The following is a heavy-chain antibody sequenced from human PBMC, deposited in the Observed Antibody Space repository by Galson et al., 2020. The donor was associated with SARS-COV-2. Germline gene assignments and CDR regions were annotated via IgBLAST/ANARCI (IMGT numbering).Heavy chain of an antibody. V-gene: IGHV3-33*01. D-gene: IGHD4-17*01. CDR2: IWYDGSNK. CDR1: GFTFSSYG. CDR3: ARDLRLDYGGNSDQTDY. J-gene: IGHJ4*02. Sequence: GESLKISCAASGFTFSSYGMHWVRQVPGKGLEWVAVIWYDGSNKYYADSVKGRFTISRDNSKNTLYLQMNSLRAEDTAVYYCARDLRLDYGGNSDQTDYWGQGTLVTVSS.